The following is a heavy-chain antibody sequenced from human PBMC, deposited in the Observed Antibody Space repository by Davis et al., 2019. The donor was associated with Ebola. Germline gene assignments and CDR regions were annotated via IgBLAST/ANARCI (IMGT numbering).Heavy chain of an antibody. D-gene: IGHD2-2*02. CDR1: GFTFSSYD. CDR2: IDTDGKT. CDR3: AREGYFCTTTGCYKPFDY. J-gene: IGHJ4*02. V-gene: IGHV3-13*01. Sequence: PGGSLRLSCAASGFTFSSYDMHWVRQARGRGLEWVSGIDTDGKTHYPASVKGRFTISRENAKNSLYLQMNSLRAEDTAVYYCAREGYFCTTTGCYKPFDYWGQGTLVTVSS.